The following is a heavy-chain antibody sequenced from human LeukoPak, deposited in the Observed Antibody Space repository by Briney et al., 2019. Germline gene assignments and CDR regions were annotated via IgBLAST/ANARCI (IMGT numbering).Heavy chain of an antibody. CDR2: IYYGGST. CDR1: GGSISSYY. V-gene: IGHV4-59*01. Sequence: ETLSLTCTVSGGSISSYYWSWIRQPPGKGLEWIGYIYYGGSTNYNPSLKSRVTISVDTSKNQFSLKLSSVTAADTAVYYCARRGVYSYGSYFDYWGQGTLVTVSS. CDR3: ARRGVYSYGSYFDY. D-gene: IGHD5-18*01. J-gene: IGHJ4*02.